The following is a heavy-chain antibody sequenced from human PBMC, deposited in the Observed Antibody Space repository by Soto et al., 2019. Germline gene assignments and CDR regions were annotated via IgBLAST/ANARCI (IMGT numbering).Heavy chain of an antibody. CDR1: GFTFTRYS. Sequence: EVQLVESGGGLVKPGGSLRLSCAASGFTFTRYSMNWVRQAPGKGLEWVSSISSTTNYIYYGDSMKGRFTISRDNAKNSLVLEMNSLRSEHTAVYYCAREAEDLTSNFDYWGQGALVTVSS. V-gene: IGHV3-21*06. CDR2: ISSTTNYI. CDR3: AREAEDLTSNFDY. J-gene: IGHJ4*02.